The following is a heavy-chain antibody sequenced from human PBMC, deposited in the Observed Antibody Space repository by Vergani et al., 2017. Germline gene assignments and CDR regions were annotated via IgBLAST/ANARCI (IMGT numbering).Heavy chain of an antibody. Sequence: QVQLQESGPGLVKPSETLSLTCTVSGGSISSYYWSWIRQPPGKGLEWIGYIYYSGSTNYNPSLKSRVTISVDTSKNQFSLKLSSVTAADTAVYYCARFPTGGCSSTSCYDYWGQGTLVTVSS. CDR1: GGSISSYY. V-gene: IGHV4-59*08. D-gene: IGHD2-2*01. CDR2: IYYSGST. J-gene: IGHJ4*02. CDR3: ARFPTGGCSSTSCYDY.